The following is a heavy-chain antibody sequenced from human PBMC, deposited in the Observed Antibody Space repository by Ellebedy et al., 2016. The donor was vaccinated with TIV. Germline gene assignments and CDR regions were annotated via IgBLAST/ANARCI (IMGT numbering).Heavy chain of an antibody. J-gene: IGHJ4*02. D-gene: IGHD3-9*01. V-gene: IGHV3-30-3*01. Sequence: PGGSLRLSCAASGFTFSSYAMHWVRQAPGKGLEWVAVISYDGTNKYNADSVKGRFTISRDNSKNTLYLQMNSLTVEDTAVYYCARDLWELHFDYFCDHWGQGALVTVSS. CDR3: ARDLWELHFDYFCDH. CDR1: GFTFSSYA. CDR2: ISYDGTNK.